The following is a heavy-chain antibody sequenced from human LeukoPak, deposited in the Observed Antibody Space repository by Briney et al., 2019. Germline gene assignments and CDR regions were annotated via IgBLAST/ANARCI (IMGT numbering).Heavy chain of an antibody. CDR1: GYTFTSYG. Sequence: ASGKVSCKASGYTFTSYGISWVRQAPGQGLEWMGWISAYNGNTNYAQKLQGRVTMTTDTSTSTAYMELRSLRSDDTAVYYCARTEDYYDSSGYYFNWFDPWGQGTLVTVS. CDR2: ISAYNGNT. D-gene: IGHD3-22*01. CDR3: ARTEDYYDSSGYYFNWFDP. V-gene: IGHV1-18*01. J-gene: IGHJ5*02.